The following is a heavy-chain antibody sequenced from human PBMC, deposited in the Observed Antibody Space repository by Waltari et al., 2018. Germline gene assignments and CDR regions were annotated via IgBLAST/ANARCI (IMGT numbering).Heavy chain of an antibody. J-gene: IGHJ4*02. CDR1: GGSFSGYY. Sequence: QVQLQQWGAGLLKPSETLSLTCAVYGGSFSGYYWSWIRQPPGRGLEWIGEINHRGSTDYTPPLKSRVTISVDTSKNQCSLKLSSVTAADTAVYYCARLVVVTAISFDYWGQGTLVTVSS. V-gene: IGHV4-34*01. CDR3: ARLVVVTAISFDY. D-gene: IGHD2-21*02. CDR2: INHRGST.